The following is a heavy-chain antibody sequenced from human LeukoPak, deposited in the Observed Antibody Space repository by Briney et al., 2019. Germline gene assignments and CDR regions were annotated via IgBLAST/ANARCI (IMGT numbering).Heavy chain of an antibody. D-gene: IGHD1-26*01. CDR1: GGSFSSYA. J-gene: IGHJ6*02. Sequence: SVKVSCKASGGSFSSYAFSWLRQAPGQGLEWMGRIIPILGIANYAQKFQGRVTITADKSTSTVYMELSSLRSEDTAVYYCAREWVSGYYYGMDVWGQGTTVTVSS. V-gene: IGHV1-69*04. CDR2: IIPILGIA. CDR3: AREWVSGYYYGMDV.